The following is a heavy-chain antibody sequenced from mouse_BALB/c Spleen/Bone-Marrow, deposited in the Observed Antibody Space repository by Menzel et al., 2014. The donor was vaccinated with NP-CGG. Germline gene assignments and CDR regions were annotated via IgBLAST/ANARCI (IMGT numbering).Heavy chain of an antibody. CDR3: ARGGLLRSVDY. Sequence: EVQLVESGGGLGKPGGPLKLSGEASESIFGDYYRYGVRQTPERRREGAAPIRDGGSYTYYPYSVKGRFTISRDNAKNNPYLQMSSLKSEDTAMYYCARGGLLRSVDYWGQGTTLTVSS. D-gene: IGHD1-1*01. CDR1: ESIFGDYY. V-gene: IGHV5-4*02. J-gene: IGHJ2*01. CDR2: IRDGGSYT.